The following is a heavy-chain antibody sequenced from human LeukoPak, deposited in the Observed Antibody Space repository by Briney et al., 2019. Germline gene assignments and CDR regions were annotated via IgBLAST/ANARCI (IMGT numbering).Heavy chain of an antibody. CDR1: GFTFTNYW. CDR2: IKQDESEK. J-gene: IGHJ4*02. D-gene: IGHD6-19*01. CDR3: ARDPTSYSSGWYMRY. Sequence: GGSLRLSCVASGFTFTNYWMFWVRQSPGKGLEWVANIKQDESEKYYVDSVKGRFTISRDNAKNSLYLQMNSLRAEDTAVYYCARDPTSYSSGWYMRYWGQGTPVTVSS. V-gene: IGHV3-7*01.